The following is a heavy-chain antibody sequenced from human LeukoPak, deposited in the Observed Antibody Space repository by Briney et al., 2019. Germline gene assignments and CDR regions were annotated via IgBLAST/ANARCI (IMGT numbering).Heavy chain of an antibody. CDR1: GFTFTTYW. CDR3: ARDGLGVVGRSGYYYGPPHFDY. J-gene: IGHJ4*02. D-gene: IGHD3-22*01. V-gene: IGHV3-7*05. Sequence: GGSLRLSCAASGFTFTTYWMTWVRQAPGKGLEWVANIKQDGSDKYYVDSVKGRFTISRDNAKNSLYLQMNSLRVEDTAVYYCARDGLGVVGRSGYYYGPPHFDYWGQGTLVTVSS. CDR2: IKQDGSDK.